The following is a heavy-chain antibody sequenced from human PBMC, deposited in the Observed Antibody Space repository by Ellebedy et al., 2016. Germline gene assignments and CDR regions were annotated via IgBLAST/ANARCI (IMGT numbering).Heavy chain of an antibody. D-gene: IGHD2-15*01. J-gene: IGHJ6*03. Sequence: GGSLRLXXAASGFPFSSYAMSWVRQAPGKGLEWVSAISGIGSSTYSADSVKGRFTISRDNSKNTLYLQMNSLRAEDTAVYYCAINLGYCSGGSCYSHREHMDVWGKGTTVTVSS. CDR3: AINLGYCSGGSCYSHREHMDV. CDR1: GFPFSSYA. V-gene: IGHV3-23*01. CDR2: ISGIGSST.